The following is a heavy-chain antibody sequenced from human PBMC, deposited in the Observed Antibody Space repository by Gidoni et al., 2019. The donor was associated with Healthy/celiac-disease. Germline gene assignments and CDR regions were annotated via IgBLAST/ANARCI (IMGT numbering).Heavy chain of an antibody. D-gene: IGHD2-15*01. V-gene: IGHV3-23*01. CDR3: AKEVSGVRSVLLPYYYSGMDV. J-gene: IGHJ6*02. Sequence: EVQLLESGGGLVQPGGSLRLSCAASGFTFSSYAMSWVRQAPGKGLEWVSAISGSGGRTYYADSVKGRFTISRDNSKNTLYLQMNSLRAEDTAVYYCAKEVSGVRSVLLPYYYSGMDVWGQGTTVTVSS. CDR2: ISGSGGRT. CDR1: GFTFSSYA.